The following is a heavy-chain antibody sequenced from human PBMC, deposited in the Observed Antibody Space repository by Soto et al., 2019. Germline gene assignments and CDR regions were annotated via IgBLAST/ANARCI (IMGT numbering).Heavy chain of an antibody. CDR3: AREYYDIEASGDP. Sequence: GSLRLSCAASGFTFSSYGMHWVRQAPGKGLEWVAVISYDGSNKYYAGSVKGRFTISRDNSKNTLYLQMNSLRAEDTAVYYCAREYYDIEASGDPWGQGTLVTVSS. D-gene: IGHD3-9*01. J-gene: IGHJ5*02. CDR2: ISYDGSNK. V-gene: IGHV3-30*03. CDR1: GFTFSSYG.